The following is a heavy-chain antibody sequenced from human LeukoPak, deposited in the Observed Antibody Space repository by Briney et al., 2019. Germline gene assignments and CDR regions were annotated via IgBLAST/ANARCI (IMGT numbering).Heavy chain of an antibody. CDR3: ARGVGVRGVISQPLEV. CDR1: GFSVNSDY. V-gene: IGHV3-53*01. J-gene: IGHJ4*02. D-gene: IGHD3-10*01. Sequence: GGSLRLSCAASGFSVNSDYMTWVRQAPGKGLEWVGVIFAGGAPYYADSVKGRFTISRDISKNTLYVQMNSLRVEDTAVYYCARGVGVRGVISQPLEVWGQGTLVTVSS. CDR2: IFAGGAP.